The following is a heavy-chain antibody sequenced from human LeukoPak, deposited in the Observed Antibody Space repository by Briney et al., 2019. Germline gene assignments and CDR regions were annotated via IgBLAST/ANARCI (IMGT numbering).Heavy chain of an antibody. D-gene: IGHD5-18*01. Sequence: GESLKVSCKGSGYSFTSYWIGWVRQMPGKGLEWMGIIYPGDSDTRYSPSFQGQVTISADKSISTAYLQWSSLKASDTAMYYCARHGVHTAMVLGEGTPYDYWGQGTLVTVSS. J-gene: IGHJ4*02. CDR3: ARHGVHTAMVLGEGTPYDY. V-gene: IGHV5-51*01. CDR2: IYPGDSDT. CDR1: GYSFTSYW.